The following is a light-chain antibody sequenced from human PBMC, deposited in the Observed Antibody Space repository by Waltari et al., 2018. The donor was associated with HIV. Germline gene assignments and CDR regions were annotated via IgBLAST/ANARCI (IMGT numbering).Light chain of an antibody. CDR2: ARS. Sequence: DIQMTQSPSSLSASLGDRVTFTCRPSGIINAYLNWYQQKPGGTPRLIAARSRLEGGDPSRFSARGCVTSSGTEYSLTIASLQSEDVANYFCQQVYNWPWTFGRGTKV. V-gene: IGKV1-39*01. J-gene: IGKJ1*01. CDR1: GIINAY. CDR3: QQVYNWPWT.